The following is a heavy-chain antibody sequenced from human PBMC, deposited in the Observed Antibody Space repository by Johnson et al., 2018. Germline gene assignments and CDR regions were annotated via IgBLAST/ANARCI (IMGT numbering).Heavy chain of an antibody. V-gene: IGHV3-30*18. Sequence: VQLLETGGGVVQPGRSLRLSCAASGFTFSSYGMHWVRQAPGKGLEWVAVISYDGSNKYYADSVKGRFTISRDNSKNTLYLQMNSLRAEETAVYYCAKRSCGGDCYSGDDAFDIWGQGTMVTVSS. CDR3: AKRSCGGDCYSGDDAFDI. CDR2: ISYDGSNK. D-gene: IGHD2-21*02. CDR1: GFTFSSYG. J-gene: IGHJ3*02.